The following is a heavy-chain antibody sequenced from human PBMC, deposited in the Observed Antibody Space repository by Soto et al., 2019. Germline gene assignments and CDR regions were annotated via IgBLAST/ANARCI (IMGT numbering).Heavy chain of an antibody. V-gene: IGHV3-23*01. CDR1: GFTFSGYP. CDR2: VDNGRGVTA. J-gene: IGHJ4*02. Sequence: GGSLRLSCAASGFTFSGYPMTRVRRAPGQGLEWVSSVDNGRGVTAYYSDSVRGRFTVSRDNAKNTLFLQMNSLRAEDTATYYCAKYSAIGSRYFDLWGQGTLVTVSS. CDR3: AKYSAIGSRYFDL. D-gene: IGHD5-18*01.